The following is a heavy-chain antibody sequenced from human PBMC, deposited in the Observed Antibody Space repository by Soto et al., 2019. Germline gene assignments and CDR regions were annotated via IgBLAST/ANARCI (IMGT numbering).Heavy chain of an antibody. CDR1: GFTVRSDN. V-gene: IGHV3-53*01. Sequence: CLRLSCAASGFTVRSDNVNWVRQAPGKGLEWVSVIYSAGGTFYADSVNGRFTISRDNSKNTLYLQMNNLRADDTAVYYCARDTNGPLNYWGQGTRVTVSS. CDR3: ARDTNGPLNY. J-gene: IGHJ4*02. CDR2: IYSAGGT. D-gene: IGHD2-8*01.